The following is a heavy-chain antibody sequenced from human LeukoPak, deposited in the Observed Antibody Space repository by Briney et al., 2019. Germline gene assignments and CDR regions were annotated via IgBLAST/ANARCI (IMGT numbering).Heavy chain of an antibody. J-gene: IGHJ4*02. CDR1: GFTFDDYG. CDR2: INWNGGST. D-gene: IGHD5-18*01. Sequence: GGSLRLSCAASGFTFDDYGMSWVRQAPGKGLEWVSVINWNGGSTGYADSVKGRFTISRDNAKDSLYLQMNSLRAEDTAVYYCARVRSGYSHENYFDYWGQGTLVTVSS. CDR3: ARVRSGYSHENYFDY. V-gene: IGHV3-20*04.